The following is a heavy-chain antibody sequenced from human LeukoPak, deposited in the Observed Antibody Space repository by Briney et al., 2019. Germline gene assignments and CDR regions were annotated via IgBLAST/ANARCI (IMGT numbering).Heavy chain of an antibody. V-gene: IGHV3-53*01. Sequence: GGSLRLSCAASGFTFSRNYMSWVRQAPGKGLEWVSLIYSGGSTYYSDRVKGRFAISRDNSKNTLFLQMNSLRAEDTAVYYCARGPSSQYLVHHVAFDIWGQGTMVIVSS. J-gene: IGHJ3*02. CDR1: GFTFSRNY. D-gene: IGHD6-13*01. CDR3: ARGPSSQYLVHHVAFDI. CDR2: IYSGGST.